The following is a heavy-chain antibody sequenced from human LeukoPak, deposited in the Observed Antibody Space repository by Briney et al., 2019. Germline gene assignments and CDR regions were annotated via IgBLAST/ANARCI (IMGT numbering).Heavy chain of an antibody. CDR1: GFTVSSNY. CDR3: AKDARLLWFGELFLFDY. CDR2: ISGSGGST. V-gene: IGHV3-23*01. Sequence: GGSLRLSCAASGFTVSSNYMSWVRQAPGKGLEWVSAISGSGGSTYYADSVKGRFTISRDNSKNTLYLQMNSLRAEDTAVYYCAKDARLLWFGELFLFDYWGQGTLVTASS. J-gene: IGHJ4*02. D-gene: IGHD3-10*01.